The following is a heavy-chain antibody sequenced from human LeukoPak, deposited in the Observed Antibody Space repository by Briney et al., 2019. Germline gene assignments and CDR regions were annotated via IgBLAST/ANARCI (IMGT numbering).Heavy chain of an antibody. V-gene: IGHV3-21*01. CDR3: ARGLVVAGTDWYFDL. CDR2: IGLSSSHI. CDR1: GFTFSSYS. D-gene: IGHD6-19*01. J-gene: IGHJ2*01. Sequence: GGSLRLSCAASGFTFSSYSMNWVRQAPGKGLEWVSSIGLSSSHIYLADSVRGRFTISRDNAMNSLNLQMNGLRAEDTAVYYCARGLVVAGTDWYFDLWGRGTPVTVSS.